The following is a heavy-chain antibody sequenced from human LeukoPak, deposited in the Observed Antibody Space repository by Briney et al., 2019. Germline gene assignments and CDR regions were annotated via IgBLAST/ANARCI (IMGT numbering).Heavy chain of an antibody. V-gene: IGHV1-2*02. J-gene: IGHJ4*02. CDR3: TRGSYYDSSGYSGVRLFDY. Sequence: ASVKVSCKASGYTITDYYIHWVRQAPGQGLEWMGWINPNSGGTNYAQKFQGRVTMTSDTSISTAYMELSRLRSDDTALYYCTRGSYYDSSGYSGVRLFDYWGQGTLVTVSS. D-gene: IGHD3-22*01. CDR2: INPNSGGT. CDR1: GYTITDYY.